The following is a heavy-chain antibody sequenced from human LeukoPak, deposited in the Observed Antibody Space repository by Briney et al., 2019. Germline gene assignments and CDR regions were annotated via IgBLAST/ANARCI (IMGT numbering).Heavy chain of an antibody. CDR3: AKDGGLLWFGELPRTFYYMDV. CDR2: ISGSGGTT. J-gene: IGHJ6*03. V-gene: IGHV3-23*01. D-gene: IGHD3-10*01. Sequence: PGGTLRLSCAASGFTFSSYGMSWVRQAPGKGLEWVSGISGSGGTTYFADSVKGRFTISRDNSKNTLYLQMNSLRAEDTAVYYCAKDGGLLWFGELPRTFYYMDVWGKGTTVTVSS. CDR1: GFTFSSYG.